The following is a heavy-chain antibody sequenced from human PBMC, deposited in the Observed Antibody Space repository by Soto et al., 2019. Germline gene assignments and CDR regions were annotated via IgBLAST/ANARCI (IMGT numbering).Heavy chain of an antibody. CDR2: MNPGSGKT. CDR3: ARMASAGTLNWFDP. CDR1: GYTFINFD. Sequence: ASVKVSCKASGYTFINFDISWVRQAAGQGLEWLGWMNPGSGKTGYASKFQGRVAMTRDSSTGTSHLELSSLTSDDTAVYYCARMASAGTLNWFDPWGQGTLVTVSS. V-gene: IGHV1-8*02. D-gene: IGHD6-13*01. J-gene: IGHJ5*02.